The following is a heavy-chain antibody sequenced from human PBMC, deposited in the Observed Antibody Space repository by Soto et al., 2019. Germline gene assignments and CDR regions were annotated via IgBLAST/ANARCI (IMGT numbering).Heavy chain of an antibody. CDR3: ARVIPGAKARFDP. D-gene: IGHD2-2*01. V-gene: IGHV1-18*01. J-gene: IGHJ5*02. CDR2: ISAYTDDS. CDR1: GNTFSNFG. Sequence: QGQLVQSGAEVKKPGASVKVSYTASGNTFSNFGVTWVRQAPGQGLEWMGWISAYTDDSNYAQKFQGRVTMIIDTSTSTANMDLRSLTSDVTAVYYCARVIPGAKARFDPWGQGTLVTVSS.